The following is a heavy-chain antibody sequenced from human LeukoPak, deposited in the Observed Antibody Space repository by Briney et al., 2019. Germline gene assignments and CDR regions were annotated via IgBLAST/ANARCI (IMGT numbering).Heavy chain of an antibody. V-gene: IGHV4-30-2*01. CDR1: GDSISRSGSS. D-gene: IGHD6-13*01. Sequence: PSQTLSLTCALSGDSISRSGSSWSWIRQPPRMGLEWIGYIYHSGGAYYNPSLRSRVTISLDTSKNQFSLRLSSVAAADTAVYYCAKDFIAQSPIPAYWGQGILVSVSS. CDR2: IYHSGGA. CDR3: AKDFIAQSPIPAY. J-gene: IGHJ4*02.